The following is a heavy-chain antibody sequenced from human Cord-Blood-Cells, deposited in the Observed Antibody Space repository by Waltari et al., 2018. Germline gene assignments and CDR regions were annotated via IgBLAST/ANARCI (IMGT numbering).Heavy chain of an antibody. Sequence: QVQLQQWGTGLLKPSETLSLTCAVYGGSFSGYYWSWIRQPPGKVLEWIGEINHSGSTNYNPSLKSRVTISVDTSKNQFSLKLSSVTAADTAVYYCARGPLGKLELDYWGQGTLVTVSS. CDR2: INHSGST. J-gene: IGHJ4*02. V-gene: IGHV4-34*01. D-gene: IGHD1-7*01. CDR3: ARGPLGKLELDY. CDR1: GGSFSGYY.